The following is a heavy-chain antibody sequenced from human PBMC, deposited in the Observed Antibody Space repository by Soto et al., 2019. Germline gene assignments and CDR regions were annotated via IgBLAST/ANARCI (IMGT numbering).Heavy chain of an antibody. CDR2: IIPIFGTA. D-gene: IGHD3-10*02. CDR1: GGTFSSYA. J-gene: IGHJ5*02. V-gene: IGHV1-69*13. Sequence: GASVKVSCNASGGTFSSYAISWVRPAPGQGLEWMGGIIPIFGTANYAQKFQVRVTITADESTSTAYMELSSLRSEDTAVYYCARDPGLGSFDGYNLNNWFDPWGQGTLVTVSS. CDR3: ARDPGLGSFDGYNLNNWFDP.